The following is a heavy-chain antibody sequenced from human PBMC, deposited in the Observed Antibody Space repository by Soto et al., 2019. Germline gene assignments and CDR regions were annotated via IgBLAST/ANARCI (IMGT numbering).Heavy chain of an antibody. Sequence: QVQLVQSGAEVKKPGASVKVSCKASGYTFTSYGFSWVRQAPGQGLEWMGWITTYNGNTNYAQKLQGRVTLTTDTSTSTAYMELRSLRSDDTAVYYCARAETPSPQAVAGTPQDYWGQGTLVTVSS. J-gene: IGHJ4*02. CDR1: GYTFTSYG. V-gene: IGHV1-18*01. CDR2: ITTYNGNT. CDR3: ARAETPSPQAVAGTPQDY. D-gene: IGHD6-19*01.